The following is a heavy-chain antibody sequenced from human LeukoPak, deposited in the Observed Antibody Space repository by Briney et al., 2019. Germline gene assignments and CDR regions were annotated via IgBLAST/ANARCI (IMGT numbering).Heavy chain of an antibody. V-gene: IGHV3-21*01. CDR3: ARDIPGGYGMDV. J-gene: IGHJ6*02. CDR1: GFTFNSYS. CDR2: ISSSSSYI. D-gene: IGHD3-10*01. Sequence: PGGSLRLSCAASGFTFNSYSMNWVRQAPGKGLEWVSSISSSSSYIYYADSVKGRFTISRDNAKNSLYLQMNSLRAEDTAVYYCARDIPGGYGMDVWGQGTTVTVSS.